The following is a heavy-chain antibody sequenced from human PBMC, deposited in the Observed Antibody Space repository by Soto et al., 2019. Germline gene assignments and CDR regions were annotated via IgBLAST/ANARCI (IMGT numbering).Heavy chain of an antibody. CDR2: VYYGGST. CDR3: AGGDYYHSSGYYFYYYTMDV. Sequence: SETLSLTCTVSGGSISSSSYYWGWIRLPPGRGLGWIGNVYYGGSTYYNPSLKSRVTISVETSKSQFSLKLSSVTAADTAVYYCAGGDYYHSSGYYFYYYTMDVWGQGTTVTVSS. D-gene: IGHD3-22*01. V-gene: IGHV4-39*01. CDR1: GGSISSSSYY. J-gene: IGHJ6*02.